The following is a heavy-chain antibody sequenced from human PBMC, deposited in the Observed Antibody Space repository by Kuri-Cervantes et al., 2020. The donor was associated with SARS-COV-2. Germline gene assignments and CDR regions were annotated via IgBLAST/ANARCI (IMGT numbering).Heavy chain of an antibody. CDR2: IIPLLGTT. J-gene: IGHJ4*02. CDR1: GGTFSSYA. V-gene: IGHV1-69*04. Sequence: SVKVSCKASGGTFSSYAVTWVRQAPGRGFEWMGRIIPLLGTTIYAEKFRGRVTITADKSTNTAYMDLSSLRSEDTAVYYCARPYCTSSTCYDGTFDSWGQGTLVTVSS. CDR3: ARPYCTSSTCYDGTFDS. D-gene: IGHD2-2*01.